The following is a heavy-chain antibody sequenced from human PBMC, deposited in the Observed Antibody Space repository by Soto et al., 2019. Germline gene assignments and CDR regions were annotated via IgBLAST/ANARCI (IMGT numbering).Heavy chain of an antibody. Sequence: EVQLVESGGGLVKPGGSLRLSCAASGFTFTRYSMNRVRQAPGKGLEWVSSISSTTTYIYYGDSMKGRFTISRDNAKNSLYLEMNSLRAEDTAVYYGARESEDLTSNFDYWGQGTLVTVSS. V-gene: IGHV3-21*06. CDR2: ISSTTTYI. J-gene: IGHJ4*02. CDR3: ARESEDLTSNFDY. CDR1: GFTFTRYS.